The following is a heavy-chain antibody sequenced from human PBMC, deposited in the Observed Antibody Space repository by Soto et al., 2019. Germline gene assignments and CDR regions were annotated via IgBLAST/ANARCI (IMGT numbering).Heavy chain of an antibody. CDR3: VSQRTTVLTQAYFDY. CDR2: VYYRGRS. D-gene: IGHD4-17*01. Sequence: PSETLSLTCTVSGGSVTNSSYYCGWIRHSPGKGLELIGSVYYRGRSYSKSSVKSRVTISVDTSKNQFSLNFNSVTASDTALYYCVSQRTTVLTQAYFDYWGPGALVTVSS. V-gene: IGHV4-39*01. CDR1: GGSVTNSSYY. J-gene: IGHJ4*02.